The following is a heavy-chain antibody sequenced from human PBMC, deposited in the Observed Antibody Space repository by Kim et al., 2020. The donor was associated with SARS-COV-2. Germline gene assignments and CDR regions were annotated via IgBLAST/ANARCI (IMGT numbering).Heavy chain of an antibody. Sequence: SVKVSCKASGGTFSSYAISWVRQAPGQGLEWMGRIIPILGIANYAQKFQGRVTITADKSTSTAYMELSSLRSEDTAVYYCARSDCSTSCYPGWFDPWGQGTLVTVSS. J-gene: IGHJ5*02. CDR1: GGTFSSYA. V-gene: IGHV1-69*04. D-gene: IGHD2-2*01. CDR3: ARSDCSTSCYPGWFDP. CDR2: IIPILGIA.